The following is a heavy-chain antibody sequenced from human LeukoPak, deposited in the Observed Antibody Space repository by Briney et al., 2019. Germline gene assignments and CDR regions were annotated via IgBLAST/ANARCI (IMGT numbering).Heavy chain of an antibody. CDR1: GYSFTSFG. Sequence: GSVKVSCKASGYSFTSFGLSWLRQAPGQGLEWMGWISTNTGNTDYAQKFQDRVTLTTDTSTTTAYMELSSLRSEDTAVYYCARAPRGKQQLVKTIDYWGQGTLVTVSS. CDR2: ISTNTGNT. J-gene: IGHJ4*02. D-gene: IGHD6-13*01. CDR3: ARAPRGKQQLVKTIDY. V-gene: IGHV1-18*01.